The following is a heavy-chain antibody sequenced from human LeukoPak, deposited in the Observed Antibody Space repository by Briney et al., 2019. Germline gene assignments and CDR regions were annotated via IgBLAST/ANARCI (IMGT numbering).Heavy chain of an antibody. CDR2: IKQDGSEK. CDR1: GFTFSSYW. V-gene: IGHV3-7*01. CDR3: ARLSGYDLYYYDYMDV. J-gene: IGHJ6*03. D-gene: IGHD5-12*01. Sequence: GGSLRLSCAASGFTFSSYWMSWVRQAPGKGLEWVANIKQDGSEKYYVDSVKGRFTISRDNAKNSLYLQMNSLRAEDTAVYYCARLSGYDLYYYDYMDVWGKGTTVTASS.